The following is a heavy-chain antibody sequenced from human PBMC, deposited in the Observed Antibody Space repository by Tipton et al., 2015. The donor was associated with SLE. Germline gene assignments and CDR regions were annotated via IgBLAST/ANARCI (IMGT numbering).Heavy chain of an antibody. CDR1: GGSISSSSYY. CDR2: IYYSGST. V-gene: IGHV4-39*07. J-gene: IGHJ1*01. CDR3: ARDPRYSSSSGGD. Sequence: TLSLTCTVSGGSISSSSYYWGWIRQPPGKGLEWIGSIYYSGSTYYNPSLKSRVTISVDTSKNQFSLKLSSVTAADTAVYYCARDPRYSSSSGGDWGQGTLVTVSS. D-gene: IGHD6-6*01.